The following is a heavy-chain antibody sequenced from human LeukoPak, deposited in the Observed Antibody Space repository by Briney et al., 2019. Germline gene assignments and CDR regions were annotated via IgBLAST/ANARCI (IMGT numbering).Heavy chain of an antibody. CDR1: GFTFSSYA. J-gene: IGHJ3*02. CDR3: ASPGGSGYLDDAFDI. CDR2: ISYDGSNK. D-gene: IGHD3-22*01. V-gene: IGHV3-30-3*01. Sequence: PGRSLRLSCAASGFTFSSYAMHWVRQAPGKGLEWVAVISYDGSNKYYADSVKGRFTISRDNSKNTLYLQMNSLRAEDTAVYYCASPGGSGYLDDAFDIWGQGAMVTVSS.